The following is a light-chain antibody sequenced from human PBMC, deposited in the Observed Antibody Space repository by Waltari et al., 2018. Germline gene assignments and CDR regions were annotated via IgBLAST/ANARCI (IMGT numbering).Light chain of an antibody. CDR3: QQYWSSPT. CDR2: WAS. Sequence: DIVVPQSPDSLTVSLGERATISRTSRQSVLDRTNNKQNLGWYQQKPGQPPKLLIDWASTREIGVPDRFSGSGSGTEFTLTISSLQAEDVAVYYCQQYWSSPTFGGGTKVEIK. J-gene: IGKJ4*01. V-gene: IGKV4-1*01. CDR1: QSVLDRTNNKQN.